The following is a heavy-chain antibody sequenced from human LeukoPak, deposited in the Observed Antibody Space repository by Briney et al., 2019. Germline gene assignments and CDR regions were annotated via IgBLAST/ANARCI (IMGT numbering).Heavy chain of an antibody. CDR2: IYYSGST. CDR1: GGSFSGYY. V-gene: IGHV4-30-4*08. Sequence: SETLSLTCAVYGGSFSGYYWSWIRQPPGKGLEWIGYIYYSGSTYYNPSLKSRVTISVDTSKNQFSLQLSSVTAADTAVYYCARRITMVRGGHYFDYWGHRTLVTASS. D-gene: IGHD3-10*01. J-gene: IGHJ4*01. CDR3: ARRITMVRGGHYFDY.